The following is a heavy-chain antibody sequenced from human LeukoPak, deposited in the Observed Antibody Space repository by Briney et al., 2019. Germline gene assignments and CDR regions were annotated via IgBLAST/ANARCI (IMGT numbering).Heavy chain of an antibody. J-gene: IGHJ6*02. CDR2: IYSGGST. CDR1: GFTVSSNY. Sequence: QAGGSLRLSCAASGFTVSSNYMSWVRQAPGKGLEWVSVIYSGGSTYYADSVKGRFTISRDNSKNTLYLQMNSLRAEDTAVYYCASIQAGYYYYGMDVWGQGTTVTVSS. CDR3: ASIQAGYYYYGMDV. V-gene: IGHV3-53*01. D-gene: IGHD5-18*01.